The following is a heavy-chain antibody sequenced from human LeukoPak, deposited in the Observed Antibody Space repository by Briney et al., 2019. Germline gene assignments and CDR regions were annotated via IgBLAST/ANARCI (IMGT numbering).Heavy chain of an antibody. J-gene: IGHJ5*02. Sequence: ASVKVSCKASGYTFTSYGMNWVRQAPGQGLEWMGWINTDTGNPTYAQGFTGRFVFSLDTSVSTAYLQISSLKPEDTAVYYCARGIGYCSSTSCSAYNWFDPWGQGTLVTVSS. CDR1: GYTFTSYG. CDR2: INTDTGNP. D-gene: IGHD2-2*01. V-gene: IGHV7-4-1*02. CDR3: ARGIGYCSSTSCSAYNWFDP.